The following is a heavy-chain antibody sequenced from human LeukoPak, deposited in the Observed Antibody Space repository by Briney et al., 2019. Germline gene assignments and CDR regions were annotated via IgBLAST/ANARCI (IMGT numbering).Heavy chain of an antibody. V-gene: IGHV3-74*01. Sequence: GGSLRLSCAASGFSFSGHWMHWARQLPGKGLVWVSRISPTGSTTSYADSVKGRFTVSRDNAKNTLYLQVNNLRAEGTAVYYCARGPSSNWSGLDFWGQGTLLTVSS. CDR2: ISPTGSTT. D-gene: IGHD6-13*01. CDR1: GFSFSGHW. CDR3: ARGPSSNWSGLDF. J-gene: IGHJ4*02.